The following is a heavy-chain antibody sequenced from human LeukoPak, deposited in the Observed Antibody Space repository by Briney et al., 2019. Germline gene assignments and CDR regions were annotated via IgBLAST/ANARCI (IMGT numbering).Heavy chain of an antibody. V-gene: IGHV3-64*01. CDR3: ARDGEDAYYYDSSGLLDY. Sequence: GGSLRLSCAASGSTFSSYAMHWVRQAPGKGLEYVSAISSNGGSTYYANSVKGRFTISRDNSKNTLYLQMGSLRAEDMAVYYCARDGEDAYYYDSSGLLDYWGQGTLVTVSS. CDR2: ISSNGGST. J-gene: IGHJ4*02. CDR1: GSTFSSYA. D-gene: IGHD3-22*01.